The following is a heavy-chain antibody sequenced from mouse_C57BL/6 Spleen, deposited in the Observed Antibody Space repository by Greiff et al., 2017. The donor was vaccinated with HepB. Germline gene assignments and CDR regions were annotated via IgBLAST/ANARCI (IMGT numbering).Heavy chain of an antibody. Sequence: VQLQQSGAELVRPGTSVKVSCKASGYAFTNYLIEWVKQRPGQGLEWIGVINPGSGGTNYNEKFKGKATLTADKSSGTAYMQLSSLTSEASAVYFCARSGDYDVGAWFAYWGQGTLVTVSA. CDR2: INPGSGGT. CDR3: ARSGDYDVGAWFAY. J-gene: IGHJ3*01. V-gene: IGHV1-54*01. D-gene: IGHD2-4*01. CDR1: GYAFTNYL.